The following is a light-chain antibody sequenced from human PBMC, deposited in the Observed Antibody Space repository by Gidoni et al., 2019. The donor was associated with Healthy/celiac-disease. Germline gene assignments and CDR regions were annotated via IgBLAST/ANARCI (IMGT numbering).Light chain of an antibody. CDR1: SSDVGSYNL. CDR2: EGS. Sequence: QSALTQPASVSGSPGQSITISCTGTSSDVGSYNLVSWYQQHPGKAPKLMIDEGSKRPSGVSNRFSGSKSGNTASLTISGLQAEDEADYYGCSYAGSQVVFGGGTKLTVL. V-gene: IGLV2-23*01. J-gene: IGLJ2*01. CDR3: CSYAGSQVV.